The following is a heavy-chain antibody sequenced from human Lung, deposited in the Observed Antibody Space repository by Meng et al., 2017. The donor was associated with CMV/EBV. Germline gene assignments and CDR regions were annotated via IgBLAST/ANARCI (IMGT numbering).Heavy chain of an antibody. CDR2: ISAYNGNT. Sequence: AXVXISXXASGYTFTSYGISWVRHAPGQGLEWMGWISAYNGNTNYAQKLQGRVTMTTDTSTSTAYIELRSLRSDDTAVYYCARNRYCSSTSCYFDYWGQGXLVTVSS. CDR1: GYTFTSYG. J-gene: IGHJ4*02. CDR3: ARNRYCSSTSCYFDY. D-gene: IGHD2-2*01. V-gene: IGHV1-18*01.